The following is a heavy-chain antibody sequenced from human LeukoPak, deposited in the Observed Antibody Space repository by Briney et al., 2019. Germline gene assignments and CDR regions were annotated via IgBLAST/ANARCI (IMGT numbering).Heavy chain of an antibody. J-gene: IGHJ3*02. CDR3: AREVELASYDAFDI. Sequence: PGGSLRLSCAASGFTFDDYAMHWVRQAPGKGLEWVSGISWNSGSIGYADSVKGRFTISRDNAKNSLYLQMNSLRAEDTALYYCAREVELASYDAFDIWGQGTMVTVSS. V-gene: IGHV3-9*01. CDR1: GFTFDDYA. D-gene: IGHD1-26*01. CDR2: ISWNSGSI.